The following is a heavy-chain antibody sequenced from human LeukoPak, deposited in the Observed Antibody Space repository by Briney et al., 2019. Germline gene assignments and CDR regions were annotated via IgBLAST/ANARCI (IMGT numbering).Heavy chain of an antibody. V-gene: IGHV1-2*02. CDR3: AREFGGLDY. CDR2: INPDSGGT. J-gene: IGHJ4*02. D-gene: IGHD2-15*01. CDR1: GYTFTNQH. Sequence: ASVKVSCEATGYTFTNQHMHWVRQAPGQGPEWMGWINPDSGGTIYAQKFQGRVTMTRETSISTAYMELTRLRSDDTAVYYCAREFGGLDYWGQGTLVTVSS.